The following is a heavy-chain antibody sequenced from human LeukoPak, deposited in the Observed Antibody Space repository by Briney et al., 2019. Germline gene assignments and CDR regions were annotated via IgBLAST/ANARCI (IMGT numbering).Heavy chain of an antibody. Sequence: GGSLRLSCAASGFTFSSYAMSWVRQAPGRGLEWVSAISGSGGSTYYADSVKGRFTISRDNSKNTLYLQMNSLRAEDTAVYYCAKDPHRSYYDFWSGDYWGQGTLVTVSS. CDR3: AKDPHRSYYDFWSGDY. J-gene: IGHJ4*02. D-gene: IGHD3-3*01. CDR1: GFTFSSYA. CDR2: ISGSGGST. V-gene: IGHV3-23*01.